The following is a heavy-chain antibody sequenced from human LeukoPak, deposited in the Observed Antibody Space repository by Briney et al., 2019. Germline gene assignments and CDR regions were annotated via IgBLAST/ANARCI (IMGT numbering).Heavy chain of an antibody. CDR2: INHSGST. V-gene: IGHV4-34*01. Sequence: PSETLSLTCAVYGGSFSGYYWSWIRQPPGKGLEWIGEINHSGSTNYNPSLKSRVTISVDTSKNQFSLKLSSVTAADTAVYYCARVVVAVPTVWFDPWGQGTLVTVSS. D-gene: IGHD2-15*01. CDR3: ARVVVAVPTVWFDP. CDR1: GGSFSGYY. J-gene: IGHJ5*02.